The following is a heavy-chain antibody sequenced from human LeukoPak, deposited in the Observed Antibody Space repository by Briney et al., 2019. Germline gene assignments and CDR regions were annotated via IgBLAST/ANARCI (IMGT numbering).Heavy chain of an antibody. D-gene: IGHD1-26*01. CDR3: ARVGDRNTPKY. V-gene: IGHV1-18*01. CDR2: SSGYNGNT. Sequence: ASVKVSCKASGYTFTSYGIIWVRQAPGQGLEWMGWSSGYNGNTKNAQKLQGRVTMTTDTSTSTAYMELRSLRSDDTAVYYCARVGDRNTPKYWGQGTPVTVSS. CDR1: GYTFTSYG. J-gene: IGHJ4*02.